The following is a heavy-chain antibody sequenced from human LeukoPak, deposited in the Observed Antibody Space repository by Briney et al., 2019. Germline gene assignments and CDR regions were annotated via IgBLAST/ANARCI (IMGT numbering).Heavy chain of an antibody. V-gene: IGHV3-11*01. CDR1: GFTFSDYY. CDR3: ARGRLYGGNPLAFDY. CDR2: ISGSGSTK. Sequence: GGSLRLSCAASGFTFSDYYMSWIRQAPGKGLEWVSHISGSGSTKIYADPVKGRFTISRDNAENSLYLQVNSLRAEDTAVYYCARGRLYGGNPLAFDYWGQGTLVTVSS. D-gene: IGHD4-23*01. J-gene: IGHJ4*02.